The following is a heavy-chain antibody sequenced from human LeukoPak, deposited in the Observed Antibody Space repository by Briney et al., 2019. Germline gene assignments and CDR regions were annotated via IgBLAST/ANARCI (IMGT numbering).Heavy chain of an antibody. CDR3: ARQAYYDSSGYYFFQDANLGVGAFDI. D-gene: IGHD3-22*01. CDR2: IISSSSYI. V-gene: IGHV3-21*01. Sequence: PGGSLRLSCVVSGFTFSSYSMNWVRQAPGKGLEWVSSIISSSSYIYYADSVKGRFTISRDNAKNSLYLQMNSLRAEDTDVYYCARQAYYDSSGYYFFQDANLGVGAFDIWGQGTMVTVSS. CDR1: GFTFSSYS. J-gene: IGHJ3*02.